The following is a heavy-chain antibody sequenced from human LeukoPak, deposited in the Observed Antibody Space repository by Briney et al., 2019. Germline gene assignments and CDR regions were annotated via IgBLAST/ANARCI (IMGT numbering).Heavy chain of an antibody. V-gene: IGHV1-2*02. Sequence: ASVKVSCKASGYTFTGYYMHWVRQAPGQGLEWMGWINPNSGGTNYAQKFQGRVTMTRDTSISTPYMELSRLRSDDTAVYYCASATTLYYYYGMDVWGQGTTVTVSS. CDR2: INPNSGGT. CDR1: GYTFTGYY. D-gene: IGHD1-26*01. CDR3: ASATTLYYYYGMDV. J-gene: IGHJ6*02.